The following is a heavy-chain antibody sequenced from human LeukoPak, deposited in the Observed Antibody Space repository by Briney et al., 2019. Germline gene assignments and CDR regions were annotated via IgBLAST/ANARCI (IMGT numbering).Heavy chain of an antibody. CDR2: INHSGST. V-gene: IGHV4-34*01. CDR1: GGSFSGYY. J-gene: IGHJ4*02. CDR3: ASRGLTGYPSYYFDY. Sequence: SETLSLTCAVYGGSFSGYYWSWIRQPPGKGLEWIGEINHSGSTNYNPSLKSRVTISVDTSKNQFSLKLSSVTAADTAVYYCASRGLTGYPSYYFDYWGQGTLVTVSS. D-gene: IGHD3-9*01.